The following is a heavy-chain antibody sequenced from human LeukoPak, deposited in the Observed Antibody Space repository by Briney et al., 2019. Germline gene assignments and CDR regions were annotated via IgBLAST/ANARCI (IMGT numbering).Heavy chain of an antibody. Sequence: ASVKVSCKASGYTITNDYMHWVRQAPGQGLEWMGVINPSGTGTSYAQKFQGRITMSRDTSTSTVYMELSSLRSEDTAFYYCATDHSMANTAWWFDPWGQGTLVTVSS. CDR3: ATDHSMANTAWWFDP. J-gene: IGHJ5*02. D-gene: IGHD5-24*01. V-gene: IGHV1-46*01. CDR2: INPSGTGT. CDR1: GYTITNDY.